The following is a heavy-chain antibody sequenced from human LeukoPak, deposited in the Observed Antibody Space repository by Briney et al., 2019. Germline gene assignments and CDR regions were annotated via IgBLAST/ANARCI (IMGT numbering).Heavy chain of an antibody. J-gene: IGHJ5*02. CDR3: ARDRGSDGSDQLDP. Sequence: GGSLRLSCAASGFTFSSYAMSWVRQAPGKGLEWVSAISGSGGSTYYADSVKGRFTISRDNSKNTLYLQMNSLRAEDTAVYYCARDRGSDGSDQLDPWGQGTLVTVSS. D-gene: IGHD3-10*01. V-gene: IGHV3-23*01. CDR1: GFTFSSYA. CDR2: ISGSGGST.